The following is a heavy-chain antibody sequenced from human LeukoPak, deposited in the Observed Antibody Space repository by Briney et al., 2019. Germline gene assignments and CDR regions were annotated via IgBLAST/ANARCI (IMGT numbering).Heavy chain of an antibody. V-gene: IGHV4-34*01. Sequence: SETLSLTCAVYGGSFSGYYWSWIRQPPGKGLEWIGEINHSGSTNYNPSLKGRVTISVDTSKNQFSLKLSSVTAADTAVYYCARGLTTVVTNWFDPWGQGTLVTVSS. D-gene: IGHD4-23*01. CDR1: GGSFSGYY. CDR3: ARGLTTVVTNWFDP. J-gene: IGHJ5*02. CDR2: INHSGST.